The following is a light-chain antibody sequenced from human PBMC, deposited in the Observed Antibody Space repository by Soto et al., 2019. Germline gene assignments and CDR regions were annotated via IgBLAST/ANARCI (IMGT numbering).Light chain of an antibody. V-gene: IGLV2-11*01. CDR3: CSYAGSYTYV. CDR2: DVS. J-gene: IGLJ1*01. CDR1: SSDVGGYNY. Sequence: QSALTQPRSVSGSPGQSVTISCTGTSSDVGGYNYVSWYQQHPGKAPKLMIYDVSKRPSGVPDRFSGSKSGNTASLTISGLQAEDEADYYCCSYAGSYTYVLGTATKATV.